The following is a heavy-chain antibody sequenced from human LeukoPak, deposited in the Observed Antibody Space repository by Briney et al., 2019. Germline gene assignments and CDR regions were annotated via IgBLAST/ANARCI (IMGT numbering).Heavy chain of an antibody. J-gene: IGHJ4*02. CDR3: ARESVGTLGLIDY. V-gene: IGHV4-30-4*01. CDR1: GGSISSGDYY. CDR2: IYYSGST. D-gene: IGHD1-26*01. Sequence: SQTLSLTCTVSGGSISSGDYYWSWIRQPPGKGLEWIGYIYYSGSTYYNPSLKSRVTISVDTSKNQFSLKPGSVTAADTAVYYCARESVGTLGLIDYWGQGTLVTVSS.